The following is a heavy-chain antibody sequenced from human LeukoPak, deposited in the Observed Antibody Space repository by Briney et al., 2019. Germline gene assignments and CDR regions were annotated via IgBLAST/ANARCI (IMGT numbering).Heavy chain of an antibody. CDR1: GFTFSNAW. Sequence: GGSLRLSCAASGFTFSNAWMNWVRQAPGKGLGWVGRIKSKIDGGAIEYAAPVQGTFTISRDDSKNTLYLQMNSLKIEDTAVYFCTTSNYYYDSNAWYWGQGALVTVSS. V-gene: IGHV3-15*07. CDR3: TTSNYYYDSNAWY. CDR2: IKSKIDGGAI. D-gene: IGHD3-22*01. J-gene: IGHJ4*02.